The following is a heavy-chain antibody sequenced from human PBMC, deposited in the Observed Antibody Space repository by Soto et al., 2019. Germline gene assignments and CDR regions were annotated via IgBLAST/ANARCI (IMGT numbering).Heavy chain of an antibody. D-gene: IGHD3-10*01. CDR1: GYTFTSYD. V-gene: IGHV1-8*01. CDR3: ARGRGYYYGSGSSDYYYYGMDV. Sequence: ASVKVSCKASGYTFTSYDINWVRQATGQGLEWMGWMNPNSGNTGYAQKFQGRVTMTRNTSISTAYMELSSLRSEDTAVYYCARGRGYYYGSGSSDYYYYGMDVWGQGTTVTVS. J-gene: IGHJ6*02. CDR2: MNPNSGNT.